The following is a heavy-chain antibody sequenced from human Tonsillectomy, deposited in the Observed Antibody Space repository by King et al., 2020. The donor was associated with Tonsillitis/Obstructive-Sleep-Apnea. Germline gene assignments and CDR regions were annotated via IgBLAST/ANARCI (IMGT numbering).Heavy chain of an antibody. CDR3: ARMTTLGYYFDF. CDR2: ISYRGST. J-gene: IGHJ4*02. Sequence: QLQESGPGLVKPSETLSLTCTVSGGSISSYYWSWIRQTPGKGLEWIGYISYRGSTNYNPSLKSRVPIAVDTSKNQFSLRLSSVTAADTAVYFCARMTTLGYYFDFWGQGTLVTVSS. CDR1: GGSISSYY. V-gene: IGHV4-59*01. D-gene: IGHD3-16*01.